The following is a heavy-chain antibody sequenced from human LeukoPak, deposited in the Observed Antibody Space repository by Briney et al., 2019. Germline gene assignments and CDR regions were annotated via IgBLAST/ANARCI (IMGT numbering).Heavy chain of an antibody. Sequence: GGSLRLSCAASGFTFSSYEMNWVRQAPGKGLEWVSAISGSGGSTYYADSVKGRFTISRDNSKNTLYLQLNSLRAEDTAVYYCAKGTSTTSGYFDYWGQGTLVTVSS. V-gene: IGHV3-23*01. CDR2: ISGSGGST. CDR1: GFTFSSYE. J-gene: IGHJ4*02. D-gene: IGHD2-2*01. CDR3: AKGTSTTSGYFDY.